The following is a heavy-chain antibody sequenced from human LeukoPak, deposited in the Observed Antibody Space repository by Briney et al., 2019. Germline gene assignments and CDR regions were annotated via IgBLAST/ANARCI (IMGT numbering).Heavy chain of an antibody. CDR1: GGSVNSGSYY. Sequence: SETLSLTCTVSGGSVNSGSYYWNWIRQPPGKGLEWIGYIYYSGSTNYNPSLKSRVTISVDTSKNQFSLRLSSVTAADTAVYYCARAAYSGSYHSDYWGQGTLVTVSS. J-gene: IGHJ4*02. CDR3: ARAAYSGSYHSDY. V-gene: IGHV4-61*01. D-gene: IGHD1-26*01. CDR2: IYYSGST.